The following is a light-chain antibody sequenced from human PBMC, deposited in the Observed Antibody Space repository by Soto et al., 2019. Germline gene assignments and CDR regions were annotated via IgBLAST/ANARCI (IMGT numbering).Light chain of an antibody. CDR1: QNIGYF. V-gene: IGKV1-39*01. Sequence: DIQMTQSPSSLSASVGDRVTITCRASQNIGYFLNWYQQKPGKAPNLLIYAASSFQTGVSSRFSGRGSGTEFTLTISSLQPDDFETYYCQQYNSYSWTFGQGTKVDIK. J-gene: IGKJ1*01. CDR3: QQYNSYSWT. CDR2: AAS.